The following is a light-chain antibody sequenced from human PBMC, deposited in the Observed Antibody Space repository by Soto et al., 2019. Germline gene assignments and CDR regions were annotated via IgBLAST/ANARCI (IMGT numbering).Light chain of an antibody. V-gene: IGKV1-5*03. Sequence: DIQMTQSPSTLSASLGDRVTITCRASQRVSGWLAWVQQKPGRAPKLLIYKSFTLETGVPSRFSGAGYETEFSFAVTRLQPDAFATYFCQQYQSFPWTFGNGT. J-gene: IGKJ1*01. CDR1: QRVSGW. CDR3: QQYQSFPWT. CDR2: KSF.